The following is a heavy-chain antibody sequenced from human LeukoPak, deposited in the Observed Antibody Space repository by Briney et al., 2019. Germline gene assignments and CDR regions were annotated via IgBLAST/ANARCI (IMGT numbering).Heavy chain of an antibody. Sequence: SETLSLTCTVSSASFSSYYCSWIRQPPGKGLEWIGYLRNSGFTKYNASLKSRVTMSIDTSQNQFSLKLTSVTAADTAVYYCARHGQQMENNAFDMWGRGTMVTVSS. CDR1: SASFSSYY. CDR2: LRNSGFT. J-gene: IGHJ3*02. CDR3: ARHGQQMENNAFDM. D-gene: IGHD6-13*01. V-gene: IGHV4-59*08.